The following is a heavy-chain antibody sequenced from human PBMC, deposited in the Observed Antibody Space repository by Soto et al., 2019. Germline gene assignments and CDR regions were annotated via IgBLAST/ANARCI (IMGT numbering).Heavy chain of an antibody. Sequence: AGGSLRLSCAASGFTFSSYGMHWVRQAPGKGLEWVAVISYDGSNKYYADSVKGRFTISRDNSKNTLYLQMNSLRAEDTAVYYCATSQGGVVVPASPYYYGMDVWGQGTTVTVSS. CDR1: GFTFSSYG. CDR3: ATSQGGVVVPASPYYYGMDV. J-gene: IGHJ6*02. V-gene: IGHV3-30*03. D-gene: IGHD2-2*01. CDR2: ISYDGSNK.